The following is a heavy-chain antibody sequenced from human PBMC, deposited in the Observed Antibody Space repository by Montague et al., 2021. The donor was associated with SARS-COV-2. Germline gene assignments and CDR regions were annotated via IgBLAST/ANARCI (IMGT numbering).Heavy chain of an antibody. CDR2: IFYRGNT. J-gene: IGHJ5*02. CDR1: GGSINNTSYY. D-gene: IGHD6-19*01. CDR3: ARLTTSGSIA. V-gene: IGHV4-39*01. Sequence: SETLSLTCTVSGGSINNTSYYWGWIRQPPGKGLEWIVSIFYRGNTHYNASLKSRVTVSVDTSKNQFSLNLTSATAADTALYYCARLTTSGSIACGQGNLVTVSS.